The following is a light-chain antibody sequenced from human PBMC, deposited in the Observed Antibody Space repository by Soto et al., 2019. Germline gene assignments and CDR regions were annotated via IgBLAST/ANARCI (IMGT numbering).Light chain of an antibody. V-gene: IGKV3-11*01. CDR3: QQRSNWPPEFT. J-gene: IGKJ5*01. CDR1: QSVSNS. CDR2: DAF. Sequence: EILFTQSPNTPSLSPGERARLSRRARQSVSNSLVWFQQKPGQAPRLLIYDAFNRATGIPDRFSGSGSGTDFTLSISSVEPEDFAVYYCQQRSNWPPEFTFGQGTRLEIK.